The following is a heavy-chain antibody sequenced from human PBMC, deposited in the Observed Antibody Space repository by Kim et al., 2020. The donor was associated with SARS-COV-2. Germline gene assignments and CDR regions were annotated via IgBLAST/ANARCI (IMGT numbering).Heavy chain of an antibody. V-gene: IGHV3-23*01. CDR1: GFTFSSYD. CDR2: ITGSGGST. CDR3: AKHWPSGFA. D-gene: IGHD3-10*01. J-gene: IGHJ4*02. Sequence: GGSLRLSCAASGFTFSSYDMNWVRQAPGKGLDWVSGITGSGGSTYYADSVKCRFTISRDNSKNTLYLQMNSLRAEDTAVYYCAKHWPSGFAWGQGTLVTVSS.